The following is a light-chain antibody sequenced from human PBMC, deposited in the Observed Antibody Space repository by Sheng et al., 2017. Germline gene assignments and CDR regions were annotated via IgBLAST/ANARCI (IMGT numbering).Light chain of an antibody. CDR1: QSISSY. J-gene: IGKJ3*01. CDR2: AAS. CDR3: QQSYSTPPEFT. Sequence: DIQMTQSPSSLSASVGDRVTITCRASQSISSYLNWYQQKPGKAPKLLIYAASSLQSGVPSRFSGSGSGTDFTLTISSLQPEDFATYYCQQSYSTPPEFTFGPRDQSGYQ. V-gene: IGKV1-39*01.